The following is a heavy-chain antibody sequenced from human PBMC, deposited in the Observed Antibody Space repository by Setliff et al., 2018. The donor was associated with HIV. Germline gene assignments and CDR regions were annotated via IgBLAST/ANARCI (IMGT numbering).Heavy chain of an antibody. CDR1: GGTFSSYA. V-gene: IGHV1-69*10. Sequence: ASVKVSCKASGGTFSSYAISWVRQAPGQGLEWMGGIIPILGIANYAQKFQGRVTITAVESTSTAYMELSSLRSEDTAVYYCARDYSPTFYYYDSSGTFDYWGQGTLVTVSS. CDR3: ARDYSPTFYYYDSSGTFDY. J-gene: IGHJ4*02. CDR2: IIPILGIA. D-gene: IGHD3-22*01.